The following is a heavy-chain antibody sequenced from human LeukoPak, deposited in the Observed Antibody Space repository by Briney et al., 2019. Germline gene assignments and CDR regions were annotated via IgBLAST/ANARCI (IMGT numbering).Heavy chain of an antibody. V-gene: IGHV3-30*04. CDR1: GFTFSNYA. CDR2: ISYDGRNT. CDR3: AREGIRIAAAGPRYYYYGMDV. J-gene: IGHJ6*02. Sequence: GGSLRLSCAASGFTFSNYAMHWVRQAPGKGLEWVAVISYDGRNTYYADSVKGRFTISRDNAKNSLYLQMNSLRAEDTAVYYCAREGIRIAAAGPRYYYYGMDVWGQGTTVTVSS. D-gene: IGHD6-13*01.